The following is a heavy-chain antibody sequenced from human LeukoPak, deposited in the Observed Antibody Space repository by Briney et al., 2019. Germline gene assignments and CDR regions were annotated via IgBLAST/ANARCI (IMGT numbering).Heavy chain of an antibody. CDR1: GGSISSSSYY. CDR2: IYYSGST. J-gene: IGHJ5*02. CDR3: ARDPLFDWFDP. Sequence: SETLSLTCTVSGGSISSSSYYWGWIRQPPGKGLEWIGSIYYSGSTYYNPSLKSRVTISVDTSKNQFSLKLSSVTAADTAVYYCARDPLFDWFDPWGQGTLVTVSS. D-gene: IGHD3-10*01. V-gene: IGHV4-39*07.